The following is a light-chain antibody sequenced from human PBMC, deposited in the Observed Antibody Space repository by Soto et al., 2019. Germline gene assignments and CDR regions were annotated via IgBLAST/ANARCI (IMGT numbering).Light chain of an antibody. CDR1: QSISSN. CDR3: QQYNGWPRT. J-gene: IGKJ1*01. V-gene: IGKV3-15*01. Sequence: EIVMTQSPGTLSVSPGERAALSCRASQSISSNLAWYQQKPGQAPRLLIFGASTRATDIPARFSGRGSGTDFTLTIRSLQSEDFAVYYCQQYNGWPRTFGQGTKVEIK. CDR2: GAS.